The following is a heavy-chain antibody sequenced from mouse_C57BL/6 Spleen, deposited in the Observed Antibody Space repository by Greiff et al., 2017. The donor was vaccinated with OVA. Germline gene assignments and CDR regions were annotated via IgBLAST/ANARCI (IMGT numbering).Heavy chain of an antibody. CDR3: ARGGGYYGSSSAWFAY. CDR2: ISYSGST. J-gene: IGHJ3*01. V-gene: IGHV3-1*01. D-gene: IGHD1-1*01. Sequence: VQLKESGPGMVKPSQSLSLTCTVTGYSITSGYDWHWIRHFPGNKLEWMGYISYSGSTNYNPSLKSRISITHDTSKNHFFLKLNSVTTEDTATYYCARGGGYYGSSSAWFAYWGQGTLVTVSA. CDR1: GYSITSGYD.